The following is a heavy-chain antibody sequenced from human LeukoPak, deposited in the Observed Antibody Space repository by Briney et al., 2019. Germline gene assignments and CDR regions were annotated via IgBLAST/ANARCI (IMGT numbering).Heavy chain of an antibody. CDR3: VRDRYCSRTSCYYLDY. V-gene: IGHV3-7*01. CDR2: IKQDGSEK. CDR1: GFTFSSYW. J-gene: IGHJ4*02. D-gene: IGHD2-2*01. Sequence: GGSLRLSCAASGFTFSSYWMSWVRQAPGKGLEWVANIKQDGSEKNYVDSVKGRFTIFRGNAKNSLYLQMNSLRAEDTAVYYCVRDRYCSRTSCYYLDYWGQGTLVTVSS.